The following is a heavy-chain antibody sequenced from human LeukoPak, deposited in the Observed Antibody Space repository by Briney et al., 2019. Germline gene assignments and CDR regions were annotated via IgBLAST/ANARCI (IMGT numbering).Heavy chain of an antibody. Sequence: SETLSLTCSVYGGSFSGYYWSWIRQPPGKGLEWIGEINHSGSTNYNPSLKSRVTISVDTSKNQFSLKLSSVTAADTAVYYCARGPWGDSSGWYLNYWGPGTLVTASS. J-gene: IGHJ4*02. CDR1: GGSFSGYY. CDR2: INHSGST. D-gene: IGHD6-19*01. V-gene: IGHV4-34*01. CDR3: ARGPWGDSSGWYLNY.